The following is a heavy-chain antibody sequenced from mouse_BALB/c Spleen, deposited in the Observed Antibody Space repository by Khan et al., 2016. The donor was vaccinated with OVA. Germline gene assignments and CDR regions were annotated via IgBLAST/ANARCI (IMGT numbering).Heavy chain of an antibody. CDR3: ARNYGYDVYFDY. D-gene: IGHD2-14*01. V-gene: IGHV1S136*01. Sequence: VQLQQSGPELVKPGASVKMSCKASGYTFTSYVMHWVRQKPGQGLEWIGYIYPYNDDTKYNEKIKGKATLTSDKSSSTAYMELTSLTSEDSAVSYCARNYGYDVYFDYWGQGTTLTVSS. CDR1: GYTFTSYV. J-gene: IGHJ2*01. CDR2: IYPYNDDT.